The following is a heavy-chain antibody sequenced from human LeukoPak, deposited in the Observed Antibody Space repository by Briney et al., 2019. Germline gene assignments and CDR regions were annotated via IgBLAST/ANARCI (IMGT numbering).Heavy chain of an antibody. CDR2: VSYDGTNK. CDR3: ANNGVSPNYYYGMGV. D-gene: IGHD2-8*01. J-gene: IGHJ6*02. Sequence: GMSLRLSCAASGLTFSIYSMHWVRQAPGKGLEWVAVVSYDGTNKYYADSVKGRFTISRDNSKNTVYLQMNSLRAEDTALYYCANNGVSPNYYYGMGVWGQGTTVTVSS. V-gene: IGHV3-30-3*01. CDR1: GLTFSIYS.